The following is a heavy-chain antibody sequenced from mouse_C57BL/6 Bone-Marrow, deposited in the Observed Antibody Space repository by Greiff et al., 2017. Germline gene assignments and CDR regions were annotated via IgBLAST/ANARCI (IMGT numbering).Heavy chain of an antibody. V-gene: IGHV1-5*01. CDR2: IYPGNIDT. Sequence: VQLQQSGTVLARPGASVKMSCKTSGYTFTSYWMHWVKQRPGQGLEWIGAIYPGNIDTRYTEKFKGKAKLTAATSASTAYMQLSSLTNEDSAVYCCTRHYGSGYWFASWGHGTLVTVSA. D-gene: IGHD1-1*01. J-gene: IGHJ3*01. CDR3: TRHYGSGYWFAS. CDR1: GYTFTSYW.